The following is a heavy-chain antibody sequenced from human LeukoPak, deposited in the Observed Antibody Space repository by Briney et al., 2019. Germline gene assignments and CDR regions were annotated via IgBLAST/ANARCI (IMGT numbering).Heavy chain of an antibody. D-gene: IGHD6-19*01. CDR1: GFTFSSYA. J-gene: IGHJ4*02. CDR2: ISGSGGST. CDR3: AKDRAGSFDY. Sequence: PGGSLRLSCAASGFTFSSYAMTWVRQAPGKGLEWVSGISGSGGSTYYADSVKGRFTISRDSSNNMVYLQMSSLRAEDTAVYYCAKDRAGSFDYWGQGTLVTVSS. V-gene: IGHV3-23*01.